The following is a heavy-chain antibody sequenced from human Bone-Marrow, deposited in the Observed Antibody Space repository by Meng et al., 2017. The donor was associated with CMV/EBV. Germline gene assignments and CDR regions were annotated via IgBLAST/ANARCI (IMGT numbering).Heavy chain of an antibody. J-gene: IGHJ4*02. CDR3: ARWGSSSKRGFDD. Sequence: KVSCKGSGYSFTSYWIGWVRQMPGKGLEWMGIIYPGDSDTRYSPSFQGQVTISADKSISTAYLQWSSLKASDTAMYYCARWGSSSKRGFDDWGQGTLVTVSS. V-gene: IGHV5-51*01. D-gene: IGHD6-6*01. CDR2: IYPGDSDT. CDR1: GYSFTSYW.